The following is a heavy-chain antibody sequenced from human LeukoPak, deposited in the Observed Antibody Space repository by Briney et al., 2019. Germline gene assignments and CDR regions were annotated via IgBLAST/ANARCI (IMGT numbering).Heavy chain of an antibody. D-gene: IGHD1-26*01. CDR2: IIPIFGTA. V-gene: IGHV1-69*01. J-gene: IGHJ4*02. Sequence: GGTXSSYAXXWVRQAPXXGXXWMGGIIPIFGTANYAQKFQGRVTITADESTSTAYMELSSLRSEDTAVYYCARGRSGSYYGSDYWGQGTLVTVSS. CDR3: ARGRSGSYYGSDY. CDR1: GGTXSSYA.